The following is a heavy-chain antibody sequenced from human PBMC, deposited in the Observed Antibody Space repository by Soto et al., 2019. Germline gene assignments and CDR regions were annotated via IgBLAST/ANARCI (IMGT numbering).Heavy chain of an antibody. Sequence: SETLSLTCTFSGDPIISSDFYWGWVRQPPGKGLEWIGSIFYLGSSYYNPSLKSRVTMSVDTSKNQFSLRLRSVTAADTALYFCARHSLALRKNNWFDPWGQGTLVTVSS. J-gene: IGHJ5*02. CDR3: ARHSLALRKNNWFDP. CDR2: IFYLGSS. CDR1: GDPIISSDFY. V-gene: IGHV4-39*01. D-gene: IGHD3-3*02.